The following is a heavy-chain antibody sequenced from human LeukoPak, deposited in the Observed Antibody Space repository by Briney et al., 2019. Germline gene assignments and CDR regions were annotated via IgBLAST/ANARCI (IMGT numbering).Heavy chain of an antibody. CDR1: GFTFSSYA. CDR2: ISGSGGNT. J-gene: IGHJ4*02. V-gene: IGHV3-23*01. Sequence: PGGSLRLSCAASGFTFSSYAMSWVRQAPGKGLEWVSAISGSGGNTYYADSVKGRFTISRDNSKNTLYLQMNSLRAEDTAVYYCAKAQLGYSYGYVFDYWGQGTLVTVSS. D-gene: IGHD5-18*01. CDR3: AKAQLGYSYGYVFDY.